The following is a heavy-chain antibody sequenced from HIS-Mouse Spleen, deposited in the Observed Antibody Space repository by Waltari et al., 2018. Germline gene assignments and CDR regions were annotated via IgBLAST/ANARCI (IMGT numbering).Heavy chain of an antibody. Sequence: QLQLQESGPGLVKPSETLSLTCTVSVGSISSSSYYWGWIRQPPGKGLEWIGSIYYSGPTYYNPSLKSRVTISVDTSKNQFSLKLSSVTAADTAVYYCAREIPYSSSWYDWYFDLWGRGTLVTVSS. J-gene: IGHJ2*01. CDR1: VGSISSSSYY. V-gene: IGHV4-39*07. D-gene: IGHD6-13*01. CDR3: AREIPYSSSWYDWYFDL. CDR2: IYYSGPT.